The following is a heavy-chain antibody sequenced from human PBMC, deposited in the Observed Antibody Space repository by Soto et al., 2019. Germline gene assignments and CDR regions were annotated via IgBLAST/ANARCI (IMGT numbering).Heavy chain of an antibody. J-gene: IGHJ4*02. CDR2: SSTYNGNT. V-gene: IGHV1-18*01. CDR1: GYTFISYG. CDR3: VRDWKEGVGSAFYY. Sequence: QVQLVQSGAEVKKPGASVKVSCKASGYTFISYGIGWVRQAPGQGLEWMGWSSTYNGNTKYAQKFQSRVTMTTDTSTSTAYMDLRSLRSDDTAVYYCVRDWKEGVGSAFYYWGQGTLVAVSS. D-gene: IGHD1-26*01.